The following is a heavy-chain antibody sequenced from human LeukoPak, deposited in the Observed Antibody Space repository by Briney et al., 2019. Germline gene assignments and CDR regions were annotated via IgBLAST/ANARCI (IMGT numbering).Heavy chain of an antibody. CDR1: GSTFTSYG. CDR3: ATDHSMANTAWWFDP. CDR2: ISAYNGNT. Sequence: ASVKVSCQASGSTFTSYGISWVRPAPGQGREWMGWISAYNGNTNYAQKLQGRVTMTTDTSTSTAYMELRSLRSDDTAVYYCATDHSMANTAWWFDPWGQGTLVTVSS. V-gene: IGHV1-18*01. J-gene: IGHJ5*02. D-gene: IGHD5-24*01.